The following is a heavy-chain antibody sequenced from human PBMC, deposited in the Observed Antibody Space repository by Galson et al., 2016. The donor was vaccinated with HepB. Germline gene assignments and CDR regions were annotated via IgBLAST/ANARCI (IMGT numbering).Heavy chain of an antibody. CDR1: GDSITSDSYYY. V-gene: IGHV4-61*02. CDR3: ARELGS. J-gene: IGHJ5*02. CDR2: IYTTGST. D-gene: IGHD3-16*01. Sequence: TLSLTCTVSGDSITSDSYYYWSWIRQPVGKGLEWVGLIYTTGSTSYNPSLKSRVTISLDTSKNQFSLELRSVTAADTAIYYCARELGSWGQGTLVTVPS.